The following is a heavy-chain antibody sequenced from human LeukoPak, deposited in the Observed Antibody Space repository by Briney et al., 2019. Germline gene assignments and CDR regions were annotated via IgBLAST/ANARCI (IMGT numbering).Heavy chain of an antibody. CDR2: ISGSGGST. CDR3: AKGSSSSEWFDY. J-gene: IGHJ4*02. CDR1: GFTFSSYA. Sequence: GGSLRLSCAASGFTFSSYAMSWVRQAPGKGLEWVSAISGSGGSTYYADSVKGRFTISRDNPKNTLYLQMNSLRAEDTAVYYCAKGSSSSEWFDYWGQGTLVTVSS. V-gene: IGHV3-23*01. D-gene: IGHD6-6*01.